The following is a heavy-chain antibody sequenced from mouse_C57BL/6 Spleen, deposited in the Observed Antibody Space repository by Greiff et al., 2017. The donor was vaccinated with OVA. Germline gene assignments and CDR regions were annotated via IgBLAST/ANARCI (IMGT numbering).Heavy chain of an antibody. CDR1: GYAFSSSW. CDR2: IYPGDGDT. Sequence: VKLQESGPELVKPGASVKISCKASGYAFSSSWMNWVKQRPGKGLEWIGRIYPGDGDTNYNGKFKGKATLTADKSSSTAYMQLSSLTSEDSAVYFCARSEDYFAYWGQGTLVTVSA. D-gene: IGHD2-4*01. CDR3: ARSEDYFAY. J-gene: IGHJ3*01. V-gene: IGHV1-82*01.